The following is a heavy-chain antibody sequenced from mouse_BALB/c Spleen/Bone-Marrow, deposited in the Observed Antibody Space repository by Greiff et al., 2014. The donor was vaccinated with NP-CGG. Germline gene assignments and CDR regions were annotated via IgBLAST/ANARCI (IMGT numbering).Heavy chain of an antibody. J-gene: IGHJ4*01. CDR1: GYTFTSYY. Sequence: QVQLQQSGAELVKPGASVKLSCKASGYTFTSYYMYWVKQRPGQGLEWIGGINPSNGGTNFNGKFKSKATLTVDKSSSTAYMQLSSLTSEDSAVYYCTRTHYYGSRYYYAMDYWGQGTSVTVSS. CDR2: INPSNGGT. CDR3: TRTHYYGSRYYYAMDY. D-gene: IGHD1-1*01. V-gene: IGHV1S81*02.